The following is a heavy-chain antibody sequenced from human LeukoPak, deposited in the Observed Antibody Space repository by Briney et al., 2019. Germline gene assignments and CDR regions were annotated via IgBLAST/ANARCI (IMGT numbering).Heavy chain of an antibody. V-gene: IGHV3-23*01. CDR3: AKDGSSDGGFDY. D-gene: IGHD6-19*01. CDR2: ISGSGGST. CDR1: GFTFSSYA. J-gene: IGHJ4*02. Sequence: GGSLRLSCAAPGFTFSSYAMSWVRQAPGKGLEWVSAISGSGGSTYYADSVKGRFTISRDNSKNTLYLQMNSLRAEDTAVYYCAKDGSSDGGFDYWGQGTLVTVSS.